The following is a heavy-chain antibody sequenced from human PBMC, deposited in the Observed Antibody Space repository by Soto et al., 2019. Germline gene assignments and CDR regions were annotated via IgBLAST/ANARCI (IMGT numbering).Heavy chain of an antibody. CDR1: GGSIHSRNR. V-gene: IGHV4-4*02. CDR2: ISHTGST. Sequence: QVHLQESGPGLVKPSGTLSLICTVSGGSIHSRNRCSWVRQSPAKGLEWIGEISHTGSTNYSPSLTSRVTISLDKSNNQFSLNLRSMTAADAAVYYCANTRGLGLLDVWGKGTAVTVSS. CDR3: ANTRGLGLLDV. J-gene: IGHJ6*04. D-gene: IGHD3-10*01.